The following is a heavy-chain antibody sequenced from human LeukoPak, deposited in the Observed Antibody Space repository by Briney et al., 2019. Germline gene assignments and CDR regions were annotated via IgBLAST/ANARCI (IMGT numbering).Heavy chain of an antibody. CDR2: IYSGGST. Sequence: GSLRLSCAASGFTVSSNYMSWVRQAPGKGLEWVSVIYSGGSTYYADSVKGRFTISRDNSKNTLYLQMNSLRAEDTAVYYCARGGATGSEGAFDIWGQGTMVTVSS. CDR3: ARGGATGSEGAFDI. J-gene: IGHJ3*02. CDR1: GFTVSSNY. D-gene: IGHD1-26*01. V-gene: IGHV3-53*01.